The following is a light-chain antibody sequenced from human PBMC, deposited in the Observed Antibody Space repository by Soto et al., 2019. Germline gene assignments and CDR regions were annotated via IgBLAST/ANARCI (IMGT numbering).Light chain of an antibody. CDR2: GAS. CDR1: QSVSSND. V-gene: IGKV3-20*01. Sequence: ETVLTQSPGTLSLSPGERATLSCRASQSVSSNDLARYQQKPGQAPRLLIYGASTRATDIPGRFSGSGSGTDFTLTISRLEPEDFAVYYCQQYGSLLYTFGQGTKLEIK. CDR3: QQYGSLLYT. J-gene: IGKJ2*01.